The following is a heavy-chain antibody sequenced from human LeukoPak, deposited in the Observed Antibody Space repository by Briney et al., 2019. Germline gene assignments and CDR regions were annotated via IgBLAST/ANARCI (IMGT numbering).Heavy chain of an antibody. V-gene: IGHV3-53*01. CDR1: GFTVSSNY. Sequence: GGSLRLSCAASGFTVSSNYMTWVRQAPGKGLEWVSIIFSSGSTYYADSVRGRFTISRDNSKNTLYLQMNSLRAEDTAVYYCARDSYYDSSGLSSFDPWGQGTLVTVSS. CDR3: ARDSYYDSSGLSSFDP. D-gene: IGHD3-22*01. CDR2: IFSSGST. J-gene: IGHJ5*02.